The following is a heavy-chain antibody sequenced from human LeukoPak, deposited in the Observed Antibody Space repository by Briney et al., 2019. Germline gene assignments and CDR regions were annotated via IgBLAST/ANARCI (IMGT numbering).Heavy chain of an antibody. CDR2: ISSSSSTI. J-gene: IGHJ6*02. CDR3: ARVPAAIFNYYYYGMDV. Sequence: PGGSLRLSCAASGFTFSSYSMNWVRQAPGKGLEWVSYISSSSSTIYYADSVKGRSTISRDNAKNSLYLQMNSLRDEDTAVYYCARVPAAIFNYYYYGMDVWGQGTTVTVSS. V-gene: IGHV3-48*02. D-gene: IGHD2-2*01. CDR1: GFTFSSYS.